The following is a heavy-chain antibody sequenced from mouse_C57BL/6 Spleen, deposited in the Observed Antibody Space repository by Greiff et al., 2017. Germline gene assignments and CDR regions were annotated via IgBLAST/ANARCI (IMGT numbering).Heavy chain of an antibody. V-gene: IGHV1-64*01. D-gene: IGHD1-1*01. CDR1: GYTFTSYW. J-gene: IGHJ2*01. CDR2: IHPNSGST. CDR3: ARLLRAYFDY. Sequence: LQESGAELVKPGASVKLSCKASGYTFTSYWMHWVKQRPGQGLEWIGMIHPNSGSTNYNEKFKSKATLTVDKSSSTAYMQLSSLTSEDSAVYYCARLLRAYFDYWGQGTTLTVSS.